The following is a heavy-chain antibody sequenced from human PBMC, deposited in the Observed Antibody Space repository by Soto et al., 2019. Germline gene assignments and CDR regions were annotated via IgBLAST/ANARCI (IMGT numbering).Heavy chain of an antibody. CDR2: TGLNGRTT. V-gene: IGHV3-23*01. D-gene: IGHD6-6*01. CDR1: GFTFSIYA. CDR3: ATVHSTSLSFDS. Sequence: PGGSLRLSCAASGFTFSIYAMTWVRQAPGKGLEWVSTTGLNGRTTYYADSVKGRFTVSRDNSNNTLDLQMSSLRAEDTAVYYCATVHSTSLSFDSWGQGTLVTVSS. J-gene: IGHJ4*02.